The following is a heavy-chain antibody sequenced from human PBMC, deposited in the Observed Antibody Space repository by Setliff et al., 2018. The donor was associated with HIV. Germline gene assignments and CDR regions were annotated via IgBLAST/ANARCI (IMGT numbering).Heavy chain of an antibody. D-gene: IGHD3-16*01. Sequence: ASVKVSCKTSGYTFTQSHDLHWVRQVPGQGPEWMGWINLVTGKTAYLQKFRGGVIITRDTSATTAFMEMSSLRSEDTAVYFCANGGSGGQFDHWGQGTLVTVSS. V-gene: IGHV1-3*01. CDR1: GYTFTQSHD. J-gene: IGHJ4*02. CDR3: ANGGSGGQFDH. CDR2: INLVTGKT.